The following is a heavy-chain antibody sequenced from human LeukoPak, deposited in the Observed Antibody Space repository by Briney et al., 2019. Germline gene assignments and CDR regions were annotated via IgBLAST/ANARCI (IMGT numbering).Heavy chain of an antibody. Sequence: PADPLSLTCTVSGGSINSRSDYCAWIPQPPGEALEWIGRIYHSRYTYYTPSPRRQVTISVHTSNSHFSVHWSSLTPADTAVYYCARSSMFRGVTFDYWGQGTLVTVSS. CDR3: ARSSMFRGVTFDY. J-gene: IGHJ4*02. D-gene: IGHD3-10*01. V-gene: IGHV4-39*01. CDR1: GGSINSRSDY. CDR2: IYHSRYT.